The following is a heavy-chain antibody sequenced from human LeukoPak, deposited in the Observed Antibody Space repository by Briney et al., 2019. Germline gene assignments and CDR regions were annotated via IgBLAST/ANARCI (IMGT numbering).Heavy chain of an antibody. CDR2: IYYSGST. J-gene: IGHJ4*02. CDR1: GGSISSSSYY. CDR3: ARGTTTVTTVDY. D-gene: IGHD4-17*01. Sequence: SETLSLTCTVSGGSISSSSYYWGWIRQPPGKGLEGIGSIYYSGSTYYNPSLKSRVTISVDRSKNQFSLKLSSVTAADTAVYYCARGTTTVTTVDYWGQGTLVTVSS. V-gene: IGHV4-39*07.